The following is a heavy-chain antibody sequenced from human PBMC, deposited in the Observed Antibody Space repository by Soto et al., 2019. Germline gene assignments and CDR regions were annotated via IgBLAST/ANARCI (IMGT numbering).Heavy chain of an antibody. CDR1: GYTLTELS. J-gene: IGHJ6*02. D-gene: IGHD3-10*01. CDR3: ATIVTMVRGVTPLYYYYGMDV. V-gene: IGHV1-24*01. CDR2: FDPEDGET. Sequence: SVKVSCKVSGYTLTELSMHWVRQAPGKGLEWMGGFDPEDGETIYAQKFQGRVTMTEDTSTDTAYMELSSLRSEDTAVYYCATIVTMVRGVTPLYYYYGMDVWGQGTTVTVSS.